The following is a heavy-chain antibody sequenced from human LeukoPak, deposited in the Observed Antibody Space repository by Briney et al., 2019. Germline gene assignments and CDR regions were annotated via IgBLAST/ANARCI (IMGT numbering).Heavy chain of an antibody. V-gene: IGHV3-9*03. CDR2: ISWNSGSI. J-gene: IGHJ4*02. D-gene: IGHD6-13*01. CDR1: GFTFDDYA. Sequence: GRSLRLSCAASGFTFDDYAMHWVRQAPGKGLGWVSGISWNSGSIGYADSVKGRFTISRDNAKNSLYLQMNSLRAEDMALYYCAKGGFLGSWSYFDYWGQGTLVTVSS. CDR3: AKGGFLGSWSYFDY.